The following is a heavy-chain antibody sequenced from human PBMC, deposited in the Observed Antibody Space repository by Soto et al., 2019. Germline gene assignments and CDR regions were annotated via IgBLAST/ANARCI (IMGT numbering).Heavy chain of an antibody. J-gene: IGHJ5*01. CDR1: GGSISSGNYY. CDR3: AKYSGYIWGYLSWLDS. CDR2: ISYSGST. D-gene: IGHD5-18*01. V-gene: IGHV4-61*01. Sequence: SSETLSLTCTVSGGSISSGNYYWSWIRQPPGKGLEWIGFISYSGSTYYGPSLQSRVTMSVDTSKSQFSLKLSSVTAADTAVYYCAKYSGYIWGYLSWLDSCGQGTLVTVSS.